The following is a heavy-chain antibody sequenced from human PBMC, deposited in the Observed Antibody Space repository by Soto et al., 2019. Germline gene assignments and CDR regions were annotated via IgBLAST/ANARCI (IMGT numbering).Heavy chain of an antibody. V-gene: IGHV4-61*01. J-gene: IGHJ6*02. CDR1: GGSVSSGSYY. Sequence: SETLSLTCTVSGGSVSSGSYYWSWIRQPPGKGLEWIGYIYYSGSTNYNPSLKSRVTISVDTSKNQFSLKLSSVTAADTAVYYCARGTPPTYYYYYGMDVWGQGTTVTVSS. CDR2: IYYSGST. CDR3: ARGTPPTYYYYYGMDV.